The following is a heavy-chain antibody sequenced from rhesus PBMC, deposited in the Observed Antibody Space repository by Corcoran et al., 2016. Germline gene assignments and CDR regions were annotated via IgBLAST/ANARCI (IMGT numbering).Heavy chain of an antibody. V-gene: IGHV3-119*01. CDR1: GFTFSTYW. CDR3: AKDLLWNALDV. J-gene: IGHJ5-2*02. CDR2: NKKDGNSI. Sequence: EVQLAESGGGLVQPGGSLRLSCAASGFTFSTYWMHWVRKVPGKGLEWVSRNKKDGNSINDADSVKGRFTISRENAKNSLYLKMNGWRPEDTGIYYCAKDLLWNALDVGGRGVLVTVSS.